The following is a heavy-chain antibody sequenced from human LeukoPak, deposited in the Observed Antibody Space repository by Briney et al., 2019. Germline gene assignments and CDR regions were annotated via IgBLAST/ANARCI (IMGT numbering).Heavy chain of an antibody. D-gene: IGHD3-10*01. CDR2: INPNSGDT. CDR3: ARGDYYGSPKVVAA. J-gene: IGHJ5*02. CDR1: GYTFTDYY. V-gene: IGHV1-2*02. Sequence: ASVKVSCKASGYTFTDYYINWVRQAPGQGLEWIGWINPNSGDTDYAQKFQDRVTMTRDTSISTAYIELNFLRSDDTAVFYCARGDYYGSPKVVAAWGQGTLVTVSS.